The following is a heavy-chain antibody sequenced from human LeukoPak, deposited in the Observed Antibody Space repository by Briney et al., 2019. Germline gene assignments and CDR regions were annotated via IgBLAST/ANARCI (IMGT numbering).Heavy chain of an antibody. J-gene: IGHJ4*02. CDR2: MYYSGST. D-gene: IGHD3-10*01. CDR3: ARETRCPRGGFDY. CDR1: SGSISSTSYY. Sequence: SETLSLTCTVSSGSISSTSYYWGWIRQPPGMGLEWIGSMYYSGSTYYNPSLKSRVTISVDTSKSQFSLKLSSVTAADTAVYYCARETRCPRGGFDYWDPGTLVTVSS. V-gene: IGHV4-39*07.